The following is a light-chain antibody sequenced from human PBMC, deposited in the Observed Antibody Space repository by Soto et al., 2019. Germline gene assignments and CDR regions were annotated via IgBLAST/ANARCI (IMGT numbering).Light chain of an antibody. Sequence: EIVLTQSPGTLSLSPGERATLSRRASLTVSDNYLAWYQQKAGQAPRLVIYGASSRATGIPDRFSASGSGTDFTLTISRLEPEDFAVYYCQQYSSAPLTFGQGTKVEVK. CDR2: GAS. V-gene: IGKV3-20*01. CDR1: LTVSDNY. J-gene: IGKJ1*01. CDR3: QQYSSAPLT.